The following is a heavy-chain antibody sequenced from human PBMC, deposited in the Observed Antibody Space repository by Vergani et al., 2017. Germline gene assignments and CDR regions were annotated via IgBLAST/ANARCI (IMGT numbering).Heavy chain of an antibody. CDR3: ARSDGYWGYGMDV. J-gene: IGHJ6*02. CDR2: IGTAGDT. D-gene: IGHD3-22*01. Sequence: EVQLVESGGGLVQPGGSLRLSCAASGFTFSSYDMHWVRQATGKGLEWVSAIGTAGDTYYPGSVKGRFTISRENAKDSLYLPMNSLRAGDTAVYYCARSDGYWGYGMDVWGQGTTVTVSS. V-gene: IGHV3-13*01. CDR1: GFTFSSYD.